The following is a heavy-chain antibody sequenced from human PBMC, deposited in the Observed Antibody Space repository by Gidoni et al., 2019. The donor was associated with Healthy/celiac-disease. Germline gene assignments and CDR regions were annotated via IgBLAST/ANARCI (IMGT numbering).Heavy chain of an antibody. CDR3: ARGLYFYYDSSENMDY. CDR1: GYTLTSYG. V-gene: IGHV1-18*01. Sequence: QVQLVQSGAEVKKPGASVKVSCKSSGYTLTSYGISWVRQAPGQGLEWMGWISAYNGNTNYAQKLQGRVTMTTDTSTSTAYMELRSLRSDDTAVYYCARGLYFYYDSSENMDYWGQGTLVTVSS. CDR2: ISAYNGNT. J-gene: IGHJ4*02. D-gene: IGHD3-22*01.